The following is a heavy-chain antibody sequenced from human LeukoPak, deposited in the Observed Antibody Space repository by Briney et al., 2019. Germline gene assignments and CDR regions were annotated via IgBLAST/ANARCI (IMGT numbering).Heavy chain of an antibody. D-gene: IGHD3-10*01. Sequence: PSDTLSLTCTVSGGSISSSSYYWGWIRQPPGKGLEWIGNIYYSGSTYYNPSLKSRVTISVDTSKNHFSLKLSSVTAADTAVYYCARGAYYYGSGSYYVWGQGTLVTVSS. CDR1: GGSISSSSYY. CDR2: IYYSGST. CDR3: ARGAYYYGSGSYYV. J-gene: IGHJ4*02. V-gene: IGHV4-39*07.